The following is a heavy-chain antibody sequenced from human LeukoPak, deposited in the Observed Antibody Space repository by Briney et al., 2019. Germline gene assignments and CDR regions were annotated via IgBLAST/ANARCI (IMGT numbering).Heavy chain of an antibody. Sequence: ASVKVSCKASGYTFTSYDINWVRQATGQGLEWMGWMNPNSGNTGYAQKFQGRVTMTRNTSISTAYMELSSLRSEDTAVYYCAREGGYSWSGYYSLVIWGQGTMVTVSS. CDR3: AREGGYSWSGYYSLVI. CDR2: MNPNSGNT. V-gene: IGHV1-8*01. D-gene: IGHD3-3*01. J-gene: IGHJ3*02. CDR1: GYTFTSYD.